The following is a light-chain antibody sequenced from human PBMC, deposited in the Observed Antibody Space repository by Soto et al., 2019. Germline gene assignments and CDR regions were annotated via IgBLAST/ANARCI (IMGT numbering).Light chain of an antibody. CDR2: GNS. CDR1: SSNIGAGYD. CDR3: QSYAGSYRV. J-gene: IGLJ2*01. Sequence: QAVVTQPPSVSGAPGQRVTISCTGSSSNIGAGYDVHWYQQLPGTAPKFLIYGNSNRPSGVPDRFSGSKSGTSASLAITGLQAEDEADYYCQSYAGSYRVFGGGTKLTVL. V-gene: IGLV1-40*01.